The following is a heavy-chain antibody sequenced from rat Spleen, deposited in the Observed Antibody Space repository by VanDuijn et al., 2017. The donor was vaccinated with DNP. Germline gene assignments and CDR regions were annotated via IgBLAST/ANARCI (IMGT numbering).Heavy chain of an antibody. J-gene: IGHJ2*01. CDR3: ARGSSDY. V-gene: IGHV5-46*01. CDR2: ITTGGDIT. Sequence: EVQLVESGGGLVQPGRSMKLSCAVSGFTFSSFPMAWVRQAPTKGLEWVASITTGGDITYYPDSVKGRFTVSRDNAKSTLYLQMNSLRSEDTATYYCARGSSDYWGQGVMVTVSS. CDR1: GFTFSSFP.